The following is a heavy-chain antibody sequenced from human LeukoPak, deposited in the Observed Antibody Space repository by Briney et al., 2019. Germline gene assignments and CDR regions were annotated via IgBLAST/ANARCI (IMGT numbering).Heavy chain of an antibody. D-gene: IGHD5-12*01. Sequence: GGSLRLSCAASEFTFSSYAMHWVRQAPGKGLEWVAVISYDGSNKYYADSVKGRFTISRDNSKNTLYLQMNSLRAEDTAVYYCARDGYSGYEYYYYYMDVWGKGTTVTVSS. J-gene: IGHJ6*03. CDR2: ISYDGSNK. V-gene: IGHV3-30*04. CDR1: EFTFSSYA. CDR3: ARDGYSGYEYYYYYMDV.